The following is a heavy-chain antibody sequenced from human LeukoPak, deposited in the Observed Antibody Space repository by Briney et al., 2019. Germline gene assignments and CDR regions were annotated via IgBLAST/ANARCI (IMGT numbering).Heavy chain of an antibody. CDR1: GFTFGSYG. V-gene: IGHV3-53*01. D-gene: IGHD4-17*01. CDR2: IYTGVST. CDR3: ARGNTVTTLYFDY. J-gene: IGHJ4*02. Sequence: GRSLRLSCAASGFTFGSYGMHWVRQAPGKGLEWVSVIYTGVSTYYADSVKGRFTISRDNSKNTLYLQMNSLRAEDTAVYYCARGNTVTTLYFDYWGQGTLVTVSS.